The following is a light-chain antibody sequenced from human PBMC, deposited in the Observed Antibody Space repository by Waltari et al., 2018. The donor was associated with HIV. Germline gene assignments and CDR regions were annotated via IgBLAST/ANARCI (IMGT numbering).Light chain of an antibody. CDR2: AAS. CDR3: QQLNSYPIT. Sequence: DIQLTPSPSFLSASVGDRVTITCRASQAINNYLVWYQQKPGRAPELLIYAASTLQSGVPSRFSGSASGTEFTLTIRSLQFEDFATYYCQQLNSYPITFGQGTRLDIK. CDR1: QAINNY. V-gene: IGKV1-9*01. J-gene: IGKJ5*01.